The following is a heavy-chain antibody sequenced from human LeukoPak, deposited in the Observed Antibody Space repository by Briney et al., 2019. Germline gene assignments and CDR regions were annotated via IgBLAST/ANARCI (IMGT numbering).Heavy chain of an antibody. V-gene: IGHV3-9*01. CDR1: GFTFDDYA. D-gene: IGHD6-19*01. J-gene: IGHJ4*02. CDR3: AKAAGWHYFDY. CDR2: ISWNSGSI. Sequence: GRSLRLSCAASGFTFDDYAMHWVRQAPGKGLEWVSGISWNSGSIGYADSVKGRFTISRDNAKNSLYLQMNSLRAEDTAVYYCAKAAGWHYFDYWGQGTLVTVSS.